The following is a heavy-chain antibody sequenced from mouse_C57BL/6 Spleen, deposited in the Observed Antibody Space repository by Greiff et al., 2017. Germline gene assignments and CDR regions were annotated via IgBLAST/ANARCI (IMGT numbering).Heavy chain of an antibody. V-gene: IGHV1-62-2*01. Sequence: QVTLKECGAELVKPGASVKLSCKASGYTFTEYTIHWVKQRSGQGLEWIGWFYPGSGSIKYNEKFKDKATLTADKSSSTVYMELSRLTSEDSAVYFCARHDEKLYAMDYWGQGTSVTVSS. J-gene: IGHJ4*01. CDR1: GYTFTEYT. CDR2: FYPGSGSI. CDR3: ARHDEKLYAMDY.